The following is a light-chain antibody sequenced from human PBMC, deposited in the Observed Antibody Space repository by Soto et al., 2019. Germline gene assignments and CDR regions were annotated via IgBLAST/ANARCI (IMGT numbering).Light chain of an antibody. CDR3: QQYDDWPQRT. CDR1: QSVGTN. J-gene: IGKJ4*01. Sequence: EIVMTQSPVTLSVSPGERATLSCRASQSVGTNLAWYQQKPGQAPGLLISGASTRATGIPARFSGSGSGTEFPLTISSLQSEEFAIYYCQQYDDWPQRTFGGGTKLESK. V-gene: IGKV3-15*01. CDR2: GAS.